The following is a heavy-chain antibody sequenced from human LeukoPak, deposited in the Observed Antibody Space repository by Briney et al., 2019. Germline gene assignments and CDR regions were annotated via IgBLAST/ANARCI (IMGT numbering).Heavy chain of an antibody. Sequence: PGRSLRLSCTASGFTFSSYGMHWVRQAPGKGLEWVAVISYDGSNKYYADSVKGRFTISRDNSKNTLYLQMNSLRAEDTAVYYCARDLSRRSNWFDPWGQGTLVTVSS. CDR3: ARDLSRRSNWFDP. V-gene: IGHV3-30*03. CDR1: GFTFSSYG. CDR2: ISYDGSNK. J-gene: IGHJ5*02.